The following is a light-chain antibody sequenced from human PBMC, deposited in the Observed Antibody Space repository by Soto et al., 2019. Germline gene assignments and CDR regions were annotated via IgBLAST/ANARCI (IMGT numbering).Light chain of an antibody. J-gene: IGKJ2*01. CDR3: QQRSNGPAYT. Sequence: EVVLTQSPATLSLSPGERATLSCRASQSVSSHLAWYQQKPGQAPRLLIYDASNRATGFPGRFSGSGSGTDFTLTISSLEPEDFAVYYCQQRSNGPAYTFGQGTRLDIK. CDR1: QSVSSH. CDR2: DAS. V-gene: IGKV3-11*01.